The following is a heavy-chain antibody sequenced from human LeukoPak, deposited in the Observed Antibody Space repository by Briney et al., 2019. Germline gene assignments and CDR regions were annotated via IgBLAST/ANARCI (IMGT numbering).Heavy chain of an antibody. CDR2: ISSSSSYI. V-gene: IGHV3-21*01. CDR1: GFTFSSYS. D-gene: IGHD1-7*01. CDR3: AREWNYGWFDP. Sequence: GESLRLSCAASGFTFSSYSMNWVRQAPGKGLEWVSSISSSSSYIYHADSVKGRFTISRDNAKISLYLQMNSLRAKDTAVYYCAREWNYGWFDPWGQGTLVTVSS. J-gene: IGHJ5*02.